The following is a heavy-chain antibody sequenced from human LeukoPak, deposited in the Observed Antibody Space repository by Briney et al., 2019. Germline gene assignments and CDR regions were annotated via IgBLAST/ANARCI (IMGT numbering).Heavy chain of an antibody. CDR1: GFRVSVNY. Sequence: GGSLRLSCAASGFRVSVNYMTWVRQPPGKGLEWVSLIYSDGSTHYADSVKGRFTISGDNSKNTVYLQMNSLRVDDTAVYYCMDMTAGWGQGTLVTVSS. J-gene: IGHJ4*02. CDR2: IYSDGST. D-gene: IGHD2-2*03. V-gene: IGHV3-66*02. CDR3: MDMTAG.